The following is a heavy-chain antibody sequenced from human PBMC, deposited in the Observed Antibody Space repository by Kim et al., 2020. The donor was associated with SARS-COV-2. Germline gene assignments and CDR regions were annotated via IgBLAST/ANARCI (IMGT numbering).Heavy chain of an antibody. V-gene: IGHV4-39*01. CDR1: GGSISSSSYY. Sequence: SETLSLTCTVSGGSISSSSYYWGWIRQPPGKGLEWIGSIYYSGSTYYNPSLKSRVTISVDTSKNQFSLKLSSVTAADTAVYYCARGYSSSWYGAFDIWGQGTMVTVSS. CDR3: ARGYSSSWYGAFDI. D-gene: IGHD6-13*01. J-gene: IGHJ3*02. CDR2: IYYSGST.